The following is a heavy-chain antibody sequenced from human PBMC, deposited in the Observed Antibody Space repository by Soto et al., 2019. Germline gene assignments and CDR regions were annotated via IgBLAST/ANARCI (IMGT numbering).Heavy chain of an antibody. CDR2: IIPIFGTA. Sequence: SVKVSCKASGGTFSSYAISWVRQAPGQGLEWMGGIIPIFGTANYAQKFQGRVTITADESTSTAYMELSRLRSDDTAVYYCARDGSLTAMVNKNWFDPWGQGTLVTVSS. CDR3: ARDGSLTAMVNKNWFDP. J-gene: IGHJ5*02. D-gene: IGHD5-18*01. CDR1: GGTFSSYA. V-gene: IGHV1-69*13.